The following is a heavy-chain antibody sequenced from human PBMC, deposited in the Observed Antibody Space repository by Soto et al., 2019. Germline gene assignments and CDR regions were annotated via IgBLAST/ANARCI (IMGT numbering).Heavy chain of an antibody. Sequence: EEQLVESGGGLVQPGGSLRLSCAASGFSFSHYWMSWVRQAPGTGLQWVAKIKQDGSEKSYVDSVKGRFTISRDNAKNSLYLQMNSLRDEDTAVYYCVRSRYYYNSGGYYFAFDYWGQGALVTVSA. CDR1: GFSFSHYW. D-gene: IGHD3-22*01. CDR3: VRSRYYYNSGGYYFAFDY. J-gene: IGHJ4*02. V-gene: IGHV3-7*01. CDR2: IKQDGSEK.